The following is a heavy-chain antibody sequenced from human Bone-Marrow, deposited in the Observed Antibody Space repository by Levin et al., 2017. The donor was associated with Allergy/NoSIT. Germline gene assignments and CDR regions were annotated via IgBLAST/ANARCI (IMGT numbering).Heavy chain of an antibody. CDR2: MNPNSGNT. CDR3: ARGPVAEWFPSPFDY. D-gene: IGHD3-3*01. V-gene: IGHV1-8*01. Sequence: GESLKISCKASGYTFTSYDINWVRQATGQGLEWMGWMNPNSGNTGYAQKFQGRVTMTRNTSISTAYMELSSLRSEDTAVYYCARGPVAEWFPSPFDYWGQGTLVTVSS. J-gene: IGHJ4*02. CDR1: GYTFTSYD.